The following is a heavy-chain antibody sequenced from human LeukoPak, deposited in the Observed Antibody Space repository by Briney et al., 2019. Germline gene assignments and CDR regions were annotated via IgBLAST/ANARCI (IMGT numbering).Heavy chain of an antibody. J-gene: IGHJ4*02. D-gene: IGHD4-23*01. CDR2: IYYTGNT. CDR3: ARAKWGYGGYPYYFDY. Sequence: SETLSLTCSVSGVSISSSNSYWGWIRQPPGKGLEWIGSIYYTGNTYYNASLKSRVTISIDTSKNQFSLKLSSVTAADTAVYYCARAKWGYGGYPYYFDYWGQGTLVTVSS. V-gene: IGHV4-39*01. CDR1: GVSISSSNSY.